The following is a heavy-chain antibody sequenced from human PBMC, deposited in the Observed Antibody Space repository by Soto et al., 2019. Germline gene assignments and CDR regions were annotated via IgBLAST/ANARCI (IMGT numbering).Heavy chain of an antibody. V-gene: IGHV1-69*13. CDR3: ARTDWEYGSGSYDYYGIDV. CDR1: VGTYSSCA. D-gene: IGHD3-10*01. Sequence: GASVKVSCKASVGTYSSCAISWVRQAPGQGLEWVGVIITIFGTATYEQKFQGRVTITADESTSKAYMELSSLRSEDKAVYYCARTDWEYGSGSYDYYGIDVWGQGTTVTVSS. CDR2: IITIFGTA. J-gene: IGHJ6*02.